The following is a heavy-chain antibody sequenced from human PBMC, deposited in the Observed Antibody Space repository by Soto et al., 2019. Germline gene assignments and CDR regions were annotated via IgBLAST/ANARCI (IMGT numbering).Heavy chain of an antibody. D-gene: IGHD3-3*01. CDR3: ASSTIFGVVIRYYYYYYGMDV. J-gene: IGHJ6*02. CDR2: TYYRSKWYN. Sequence: SQTLSLTCVISGDSVSSNSAAWNWIRQSPSRGLEWLGRTYYRSKWYNDYAVSVKSRITINPDTSKNQFYLQLNSVTPEDTAVYYCASSTIFGVVIRYYYYYYGMDVWGQGTTVTVSS. V-gene: IGHV6-1*01. CDR1: GDSVSSNSAA.